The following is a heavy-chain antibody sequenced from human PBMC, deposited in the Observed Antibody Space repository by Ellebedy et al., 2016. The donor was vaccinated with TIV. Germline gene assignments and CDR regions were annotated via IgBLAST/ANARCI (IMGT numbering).Heavy chain of an antibody. D-gene: IGHD2-21*02. Sequence: PGGSLRLSCAASGFTFTNAWMSWVRQAPGKGLEWVGRIKSKTDGGTTDYAAPVKGRFTISRDDSKNTLYLQMNSLKTEDTAVYYCTTGLAYCGGDCYWNFGAFDSWGQGTLVTVSS. V-gene: IGHV3-15*01. J-gene: IGHJ4*02. CDR2: IKSKTDGGTT. CDR3: TTGLAYCGGDCYWNFGAFDS. CDR1: GFTFTNAW.